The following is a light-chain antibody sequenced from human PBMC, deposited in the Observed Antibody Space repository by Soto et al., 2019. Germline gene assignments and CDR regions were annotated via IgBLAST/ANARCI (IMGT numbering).Light chain of an antibody. CDR1: QSVSSN. Sequence: EIVMTQSPGTLSVSPGERAILSCRASQSVSSNLAWYQKKPGQTPRLLIYGASTRATGIPARFSGSGSGTEFTLTISSLQSEDFAVYYCQQYNNWPPFTFGPGPKVDIK. CDR2: GAS. V-gene: IGKV3-15*01. J-gene: IGKJ3*01. CDR3: QQYNNWPPFT.